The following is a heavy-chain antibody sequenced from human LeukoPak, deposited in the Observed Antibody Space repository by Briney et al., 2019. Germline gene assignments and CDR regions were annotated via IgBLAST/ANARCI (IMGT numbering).Heavy chain of an antibody. D-gene: IGHD2-8*01. V-gene: IGHV1-69*13. CDR2: IIPTFGTA. CDR1: GGTFSSYV. J-gene: IGHJ6*02. Sequence: GASVKVSCKASGGTFSSYVISWVRQAPGQGLEWMGGIIPTFGTANYAQKFQGRVTITADESTSTAYMELSSLRSEDTAVYYCARGRGDCSSGVCYTAYFYYGMDVWGQGTTVTVSS. CDR3: ARGRGDCSSGVCYTAYFYYGMDV.